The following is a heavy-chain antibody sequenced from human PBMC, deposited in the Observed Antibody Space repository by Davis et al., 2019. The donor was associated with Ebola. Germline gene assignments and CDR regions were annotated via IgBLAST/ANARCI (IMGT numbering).Heavy chain of an antibody. CDR2: ISYDGSNK. J-gene: IGHJ4*02. V-gene: IGHV3-30*03. D-gene: IGHD3-22*01. Sequence: PGGSLRLSCAASGFTFSSYSMNWVRQAPGKGLEWVAVISYDGSNKYYADSVKGRFTISRDNSKNTLYLQMNSLRAEDTAVYYCARDGSGDYDSSGYFDYWGQGTLVTVSS. CDR3: ARDGSGDYDSSGYFDY. CDR1: GFTFSSYS.